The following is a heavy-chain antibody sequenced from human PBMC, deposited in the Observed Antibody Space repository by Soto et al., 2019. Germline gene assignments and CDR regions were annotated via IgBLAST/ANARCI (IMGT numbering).Heavy chain of an antibody. CDR2: IIPIFGTT. J-gene: IGHJ5*02. V-gene: IGHV1-69*13. CDR3: ARSDSSGSKGFDP. Sequence: SVKVSCKASGGTFSSYSISWVRQAPGQGLEWMGRIIPIFGTTNYAQKFQGRVKITADESTSTAYMELSSLRSEDTAVYYCARSDSSGSKGFDPWGQGTLVTVSS. D-gene: IGHD3-22*01. CDR1: GGTFSSYS.